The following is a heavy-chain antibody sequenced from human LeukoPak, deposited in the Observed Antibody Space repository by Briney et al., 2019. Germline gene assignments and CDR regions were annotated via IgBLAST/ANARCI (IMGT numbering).Heavy chain of an antibody. D-gene: IGHD1-1*01. V-gene: IGHV3-7*04. Sequence: GGSLRLSCAVSGFTFSKFWMSWVRQAPGRGLEWVANIHPEGNEKYHVESVKGRFTVSRDNAKNLLFLQMNGLRVEDTAVYYCARGDDFSGDHWGQGTLVTVSS. CDR1: GFTFSKFW. J-gene: IGHJ4*02. CDR2: IHPEGNEK. CDR3: ARGDDFSGDH.